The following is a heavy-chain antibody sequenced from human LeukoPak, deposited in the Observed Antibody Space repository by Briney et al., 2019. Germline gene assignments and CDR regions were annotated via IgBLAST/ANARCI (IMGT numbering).Heavy chain of an antibody. V-gene: IGHV1-46*01. CDR2: INPSGGST. D-gene: IGHD3-10*01. CDR3: ARVKGSGSYYLHYYYGMDV. CDR1: GYTFTSYY. J-gene: IGHJ6*02. Sequence: ASVKVSCKASGYTFTSYYMHWVRQAPGQGLEWMGIINPSGGSTSYAQKFQGRVTMTRDTSTSTVYMELSSLRSEDTAVYYCARVKGSGSYYLHYYYGMDVWGQGTTVTVSS.